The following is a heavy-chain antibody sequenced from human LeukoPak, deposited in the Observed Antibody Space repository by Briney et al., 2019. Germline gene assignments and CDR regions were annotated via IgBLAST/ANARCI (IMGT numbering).Heavy chain of an antibody. V-gene: IGHV3-30*02. D-gene: IGHD1-26*01. CDR2: IRYDGSNK. J-gene: IGHJ4*02. CDR3: AKDAFGSGSYLDDY. Sequence: GGSLRLSCAASGFTFSSYGMHWVRPAPGKGLEWVAFIRYDGSNKYYADSVKGRFTISRDNSKNTLYLQMSSLRAEDTAVYYCAKDAFGSGSYLDDYWGQGTLVTVSS. CDR1: GFTFSSYG.